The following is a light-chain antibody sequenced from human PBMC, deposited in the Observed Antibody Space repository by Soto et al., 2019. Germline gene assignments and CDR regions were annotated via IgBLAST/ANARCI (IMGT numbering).Light chain of an antibody. J-gene: IGKJ1*01. CDR3: MQGTHWPRT. CDR2: KVS. Sequence: DVVMTQSPLSLSVTLGQPASISCRSSRDIVYTNGNTYLNWFQQRPGQSPRRLFYKVSLRGSGVPDRFSDSGSGTDFSLNISWVEADDVGVYSCMQGTHWPRTFGQGTKMEI. CDR1: RDIVYTNGNTY. V-gene: IGKV2-30*01.